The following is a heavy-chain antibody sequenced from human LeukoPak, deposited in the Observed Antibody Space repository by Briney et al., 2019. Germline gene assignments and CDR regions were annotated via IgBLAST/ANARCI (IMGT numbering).Heavy chain of an antibody. CDR3: ARGDDSGYYDYFDY. CDR2: IYTGGNT. J-gene: IGHJ4*02. CDR1: GFTVVSNY. Sequence: GGSLRLSCAASGFTVVSNYLSWVRQAPGKGLEWVSTIYTGGNTYYAASVKGRFTISRDFSKNTVFLHMNSLRAEDTAMYYCARGDDSGYYDYFDYWGQGALVTVSS. D-gene: IGHD3-22*01. V-gene: IGHV3-53*01.